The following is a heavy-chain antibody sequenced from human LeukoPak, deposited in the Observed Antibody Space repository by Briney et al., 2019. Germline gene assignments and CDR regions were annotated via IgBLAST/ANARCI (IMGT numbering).Heavy chain of an antibody. D-gene: IGHD3-22*01. J-gene: IGHJ4*02. Sequence: GGSLRLSCTASGFTFSNYWMSWVRQAPGKGLEWVANIKQDGSEKYYVDSVKGRFTISRDNAKNSLYLQMNSLRAEDTAVYYCARDYGDSSGYYYDYWGQGTLVTVSS. CDR2: IKQDGSEK. CDR3: ARDYGDSSGYYYDY. CDR1: GFTFSNYW. V-gene: IGHV3-7*01.